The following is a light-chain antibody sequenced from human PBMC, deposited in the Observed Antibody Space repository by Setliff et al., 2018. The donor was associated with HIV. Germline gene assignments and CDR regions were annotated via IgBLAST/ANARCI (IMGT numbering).Light chain of an antibody. J-gene: IGLJ1*01. CDR3: CSYAGSYTSLYV. CDR1: SSDVGCYNY. Sequence: QSALTQPRSVSGSPGQSVTISCTGTSSDVGCYNYVSWYQHLPGKAPKLMIYDVTKRPSGVPDRFSGSKSGNTASLTISGLQSEDEADYYCCSYAGSYTSLYVFGTGTKVTVL. CDR2: DVT. V-gene: IGLV2-11*01.